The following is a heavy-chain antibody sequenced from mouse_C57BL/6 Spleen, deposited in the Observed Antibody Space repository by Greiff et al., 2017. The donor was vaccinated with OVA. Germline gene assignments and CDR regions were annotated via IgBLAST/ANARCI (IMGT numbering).Heavy chain of an antibody. V-gene: IGHV2-2*01. D-gene: IGHD3-3*01. J-gene: IGHJ4*01. Sequence: QVQLKQSGPGLVQPSQSLSITCTVSGFSLTSYGVHWVRQSPRKGLEWLGVIWSGGSTDYNAAFISRLSISKDNSKSQVFFKMNSLQADDTAIYYCARGDGRGYYAMDYWGQGTSVTVSS. CDR1: GFSLTSYG. CDR2: IWSGGST. CDR3: ARGDGRGYYAMDY.